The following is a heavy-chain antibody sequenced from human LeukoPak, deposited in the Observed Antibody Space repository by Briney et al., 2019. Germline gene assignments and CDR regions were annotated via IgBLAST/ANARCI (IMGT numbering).Heavy chain of an antibody. D-gene: IGHD3-9*01. V-gene: IGHV1-18*01. J-gene: IGHJ4*02. Sequence: SVKVSCKASGYTYTSYGISWVRQAPGQGLEWMGWISAYNGNTNYAQKLQGRVTMTTDTSTSTAYMELRSLRSDDTAVYYCASSAGYDILTAYLLDYWGQGTLVTVSS. CDR2: ISAYNGNT. CDR1: GYTYTSYG. CDR3: ASSAGYDILTAYLLDY.